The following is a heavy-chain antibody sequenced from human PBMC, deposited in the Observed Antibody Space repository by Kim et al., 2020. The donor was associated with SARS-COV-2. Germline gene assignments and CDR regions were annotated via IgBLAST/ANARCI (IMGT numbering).Heavy chain of an antibody. D-gene: IGHD2-15*01. Sequence: VKGRFTISRDNSKNTLYLQMNSLRAEDTAVYYCARDGGYCSGGSCPSGVYWGQGTLVTVSS. J-gene: IGHJ4*02. CDR3: ARDGGYCSGGSCPSGVY. V-gene: IGHV3-30*07.